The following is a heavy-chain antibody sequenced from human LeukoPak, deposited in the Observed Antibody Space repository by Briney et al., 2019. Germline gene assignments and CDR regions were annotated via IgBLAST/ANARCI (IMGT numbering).Heavy chain of an antibody. Sequence: PGGSLRLSCAASGFTFSNHGMSWVRNASGKGLEWVSAVSDSGSDTYYADSVKGRFTVSRDNSKNTLYLQINSLRAEDTAVYYCAKRVPYSSSSVYFDNWGQGTLVTVSS. J-gene: IGHJ4*02. D-gene: IGHD6-6*01. V-gene: IGHV3-23*01. CDR2: VSDSGSDT. CDR3: AKRVPYSSSSVYFDN. CDR1: GFTFSNHG.